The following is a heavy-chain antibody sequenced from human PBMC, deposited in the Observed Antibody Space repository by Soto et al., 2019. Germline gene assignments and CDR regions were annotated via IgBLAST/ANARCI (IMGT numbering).Heavy chain of an antibody. Sequence: SVKVSCKASGGTFSSYAISWVRQAPGQGLEWMGGIIPIFATANYAQKFQGRVMITVDESTSTAYMELSSLRSEDTAVYYCARSVSFRYQLLKRGMDVWGQGTTVTVS. CDR1: GGTFSSYA. D-gene: IGHD2-2*01. J-gene: IGHJ6*02. V-gene: IGHV1-69*13. CDR2: IIPIFATA. CDR3: ARSVSFRYQLLKRGMDV.